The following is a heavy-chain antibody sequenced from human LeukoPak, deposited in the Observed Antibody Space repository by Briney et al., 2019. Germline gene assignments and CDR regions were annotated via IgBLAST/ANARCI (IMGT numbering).Heavy chain of an antibody. D-gene: IGHD2-2*01. CDR3: AKHVAVLPAPRNYYFDY. Sequence: GGSLRLSCEASGFTFSTYAMSWVRQAPGEGLEWVSSITGNGDTTYYADSVEGRFTISRDNSKNTLFLHMNSLRAEDTAIFYCAKHVAVLPAPRNYYFDYWGQGTLVTVSS. CDR2: ITGNGDTT. V-gene: IGHV3-23*01. CDR1: GFTFSTYA. J-gene: IGHJ4*02.